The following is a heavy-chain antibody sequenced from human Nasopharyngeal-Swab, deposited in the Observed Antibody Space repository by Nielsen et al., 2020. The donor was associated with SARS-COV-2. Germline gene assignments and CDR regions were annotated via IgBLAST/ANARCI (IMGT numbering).Heavy chain of an antibody. D-gene: IGHD3-3*01. CDR1: GFTFSSYS. Sequence: LSLTCAASGFTFSSYSMNWVRQAPGKGLEWVSSISGSSSYIYYADSVKGRFTISRDNAKNSLYLQMNSLRAEDTAVYYCASDPLTFYDSWSGPRPLEEPYGLDVWGQGTTVTVSS. CDR3: ASDPLTFYDSWSGPRPLEEPYGLDV. CDR2: ISGSSSYI. V-gene: IGHV3-21*01. J-gene: IGHJ6*02.